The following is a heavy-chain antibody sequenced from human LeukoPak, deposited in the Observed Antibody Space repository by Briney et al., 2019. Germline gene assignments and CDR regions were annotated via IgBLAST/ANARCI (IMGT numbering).Heavy chain of an antibody. CDR1: GFTFSTYA. J-gene: IGHJ4*02. D-gene: IGHD4-11*01. Sequence: GGSLRLPCAASGFTFSTYAMSWVRQAPGKGLEWVSLISGSGGSTYYADSVKGRFTISRDNGKNTLSLQMNSLRAEDTALYYCAKERLTTTTFDSWGRGTLVTVSS. CDR2: ISGSGGST. V-gene: IGHV3-23*01. CDR3: AKERLTTTTFDS.